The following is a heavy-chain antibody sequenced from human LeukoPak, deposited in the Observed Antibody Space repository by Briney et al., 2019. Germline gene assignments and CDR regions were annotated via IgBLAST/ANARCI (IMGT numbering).Heavy chain of an antibody. Sequence: GGSLRLSCSASGFTFSRYAMHWVRQAPGKGLEYVSAISSNGGSTYYADSVKGRFTISRDNSKNTLYLQMSSLRAEDTAVYYCVKGTSTKYYYYGMDVWGQGTTVTVSS. J-gene: IGHJ6*02. CDR3: VKGTSTKYYYYGMDV. CDR1: GFTFSRYA. V-gene: IGHV3-64D*06. D-gene: IGHD2-2*01. CDR2: ISSNGGST.